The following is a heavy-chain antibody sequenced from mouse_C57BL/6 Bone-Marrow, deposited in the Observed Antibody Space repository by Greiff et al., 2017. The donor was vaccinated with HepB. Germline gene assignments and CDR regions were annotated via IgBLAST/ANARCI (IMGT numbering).Heavy chain of an antibody. V-gene: IGHV5-12*01. D-gene: IGHD2-4*01. Sequence: EVQLQQSGGGLVQPGGSLKLSCAASGFTFSDYYMYWVRQTPEKRLEWVAYISNGGGSTYYPDPVKGRFTISRDNAKNTLYLQMGRLKSEDTAMYYCARGDYDDDAAWFAYWGKGTLVTVSA. CDR1: GFTFSDYY. J-gene: IGHJ3*01. CDR2: ISNGGGST. CDR3: ARGDYDDDAAWFAY.